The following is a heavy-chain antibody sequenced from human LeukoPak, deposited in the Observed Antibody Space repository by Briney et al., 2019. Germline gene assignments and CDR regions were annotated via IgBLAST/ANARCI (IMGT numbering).Heavy chain of an antibody. CDR3: AKYLSSVTTEYYFDY. Sequence: GGSLRLSCAASGFTVSSNYMNWVRQAPGKGLEWLSVIYSDASTYYADSVKGRFTISRDNSKNTLYLQMNSLRAEDTAVYYCAKYLSSVTTEYYFDYWGQGTLVTVSS. CDR2: IYSDAST. J-gene: IGHJ4*02. CDR1: GFTVSSNY. D-gene: IGHD4-17*01. V-gene: IGHV3-53*01.